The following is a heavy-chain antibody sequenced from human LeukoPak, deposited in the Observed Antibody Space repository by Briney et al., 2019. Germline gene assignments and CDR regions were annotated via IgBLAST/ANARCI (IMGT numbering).Heavy chain of an antibody. J-gene: IGHJ4*02. D-gene: IGHD3-22*01. V-gene: IGHV3-30*04. CDR1: GGTFSSYA. CDR3: ARDPYDSSGYYYSFDY. Sequence: SCKASGGTFSSYAMHWVRQAPGKGLEWVAVISYDGSNKYYADSVKGRFTISRDNSKNTLYLQMNSLRAEDTAVYYCARDPYDSSGYYYSFDYWGQGTLVTVSS. CDR2: ISYDGSNK.